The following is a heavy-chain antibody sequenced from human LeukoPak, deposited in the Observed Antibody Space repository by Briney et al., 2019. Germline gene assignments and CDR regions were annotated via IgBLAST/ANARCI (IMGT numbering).Heavy chain of an antibody. J-gene: IGHJ4*02. Sequence: SVKVSCKASGGTFSSSAISWVRQAPGQGLEWMGGIIPIFGTANYAQKFQGRVTITTDESTSTVYMELSSLRSEDTAVYYCARGDELGYCSSSSCYVFDYWGQGTLVTVSS. V-gene: IGHV1-69*05. CDR3: ARGDELGYCSSSSCYVFDY. CDR1: GGTFSSSA. D-gene: IGHD2-2*01. CDR2: IIPIFGTA.